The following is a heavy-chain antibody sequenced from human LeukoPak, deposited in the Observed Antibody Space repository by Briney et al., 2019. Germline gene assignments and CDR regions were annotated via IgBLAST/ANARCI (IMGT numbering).Heavy chain of an antibody. Sequence: GGSLRLSCAASGFTVSSNYMSWVRQAPGKGLEWVSVIYSGGSTYYADSVKGRFTISRDNSKNTLYLQMNSLRAEDTAVYYCARGIGYYDSRENYWGQGTLVTVSS. CDR3: ARGIGYYDSRENY. D-gene: IGHD3-22*01. CDR2: IYSGGST. V-gene: IGHV3-66*01. J-gene: IGHJ4*02. CDR1: GFTVSSNY.